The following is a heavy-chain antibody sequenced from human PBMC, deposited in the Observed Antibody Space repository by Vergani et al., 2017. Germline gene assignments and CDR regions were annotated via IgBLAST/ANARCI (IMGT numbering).Heavy chain of an antibody. CDR3: TNEQRTWDPRDAFDI. D-gene: IGHD1-26*01. CDR1: EFTFSNDA. Sequence: EGQLLESGGGLVQPGGSLRLTCAASEFTFSNDAMNWARQAPGKGLEWVSGISGSGVSAYYTDSVKGRITISRDNSKNMLFLQMNNLRTEDTAIYYCTNEQRTWDPRDAFDIWGHGTMVTVSS. J-gene: IGHJ3*02. CDR2: ISGSGVSA. V-gene: IGHV3-23*01.